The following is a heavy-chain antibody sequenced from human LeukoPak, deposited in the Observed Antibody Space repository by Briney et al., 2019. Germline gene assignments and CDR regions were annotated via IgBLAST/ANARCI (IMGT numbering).Heavy chain of an antibody. CDR2: ISYDGSNK. D-gene: IGHD1-26*01. Sequence: GRSLRLSCAASGFTFSSYAMHWVRQAPGKGLEWVAAISYDGSNKYYADSVKGRFTISRDNSKNTLYLQMNSLRAEDTAVYYCARDGTDSGSINYWGQGTLVTVSS. V-gene: IGHV3-30*01. CDR3: ARDGTDSGSINY. J-gene: IGHJ4*02. CDR1: GFTFSSYA.